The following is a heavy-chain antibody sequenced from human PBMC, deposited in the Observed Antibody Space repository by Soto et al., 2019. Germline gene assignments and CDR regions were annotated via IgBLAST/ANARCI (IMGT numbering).Heavy chain of an antibody. CDR3: ARGQRFSDWFDP. J-gene: IGHJ5*02. D-gene: IGHD3-3*01. V-gene: IGHV4-4*07. CDR2: IYSSENT. CDR1: GGTISGYY. Sequence: KTSETLSLTCSVSGGTISGYYWTWIRQPAGKGLEWIGRIYSSENTKYNPSLQSRVTMSLDTSNNQFSLRLTSVTAADTAVYYCARGQRFSDWFDPWGQGTLVTVSS.